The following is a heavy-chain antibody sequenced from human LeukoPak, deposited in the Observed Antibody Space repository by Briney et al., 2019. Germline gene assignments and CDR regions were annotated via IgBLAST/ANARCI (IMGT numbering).Heavy chain of an antibody. CDR2: TKQDGSLK. CDR1: GFTLSNYW. D-gene: IGHD3-3*01. Sequence: GGSLRLFCAASGFTLSNYWMIWIRQAPGKGLEWVANTKQDGSLKYYMDSVNGRFTISRDNAKKSVYLQMNSLRAEDTAVYYCARDSGGKITISREVTWFDAFDVWGRGTMVTVSS. V-gene: IGHV3-7*01. CDR3: ARDSGGKITISREVTWFDAFDV. J-gene: IGHJ3*01.